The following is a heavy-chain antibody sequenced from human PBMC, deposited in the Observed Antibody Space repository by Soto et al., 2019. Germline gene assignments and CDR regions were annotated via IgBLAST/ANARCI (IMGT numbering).Heavy chain of an antibody. CDR3: AKDMHNVVVPAAIRGGGRRYYYYYGMDV. J-gene: IGHJ6*02. CDR1: GFTFDDYA. CDR2: ISWNSGSI. V-gene: IGHV3-9*01. Sequence: PGGSLRLSCAASGFTFDDYAMHWVRQAPGKGLEWVSGISWNSGSIGYADSVKGRFTISRDNAKNSLYLQMNSLRAEDTALYYCAKDMHNVVVPAAIRGGGRRYYYYYGMDVWGQGTTVTVSS. D-gene: IGHD2-2*02.